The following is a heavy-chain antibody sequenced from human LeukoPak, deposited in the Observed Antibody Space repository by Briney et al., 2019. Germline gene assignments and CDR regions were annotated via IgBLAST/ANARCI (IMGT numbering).Heavy chain of an antibody. D-gene: IGHD3-22*01. CDR2: INPSGGST. CDR3: ARGFEYYYDSSGYIY. V-gene: IGHV1-46*01. CDR1: GYTFTSYY. J-gene: IGHJ4*02. Sequence: ASVKVSCKASGYTFTSYYMHWVRQAPGQGLKWMGIINPSGGSTTYAQKFQGRVTMTRDTSISTAYMELSRLRSDDTVVYYCARGFEYYYDSSGYIYWGQGTLVTVSS.